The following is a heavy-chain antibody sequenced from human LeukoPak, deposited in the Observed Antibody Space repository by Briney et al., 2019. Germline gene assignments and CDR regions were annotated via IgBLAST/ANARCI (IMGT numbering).Heavy chain of an antibody. CDR1: GFTFNNYA. CDR3: ARDGYLDIDGYFDY. V-gene: IGHV3-53*01. J-gene: IGHJ4*02. D-gene: IGHD2-2*03. CDR2: IYRNGYT. Sequence: PGGSLRLSCAASGFTFNNYAMSWVRQAPGKGLEWVAVIYRNGYTFYAASVKGRFTISRDTSKNSVFLQVNSLRAEDTAVYFCARDGYLDIDGYFDYWGQGTLVTVSS.